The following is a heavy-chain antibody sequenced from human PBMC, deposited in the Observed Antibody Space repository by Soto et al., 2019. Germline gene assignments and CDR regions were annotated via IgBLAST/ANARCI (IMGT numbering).Heavy chain of an antibody. V-gene: IGHV3-11*06. CDR1: GFTFSDYY. D-gene: IGHD1-7*01. CDR3: ARGGVKGTTSRGQVYN. J-gene: IGHJ4*02. Sequence: QVQVVESGGGLVKPGGSLRLSCAASGFTFSDYYMSWIRQAPGKGLEWVSFISGSSDSTKYADSVKGRFTISRDNAKNSLYLQLNSLRAEDTAVYYCARGGVKGTTSRGQVYNWGQGTLVTVSS. CDR2: ISGSSDST.